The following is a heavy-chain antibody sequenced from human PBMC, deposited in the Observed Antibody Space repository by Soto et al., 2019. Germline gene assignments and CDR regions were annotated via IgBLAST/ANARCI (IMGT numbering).Heavy chain of an antibody. Sequence: ASVKVSCKASGYTFTGYYMHWVRQAPGQGLQWMGWINPNSGGTNYAQEFQGWVTMTRDTSISTAYMELSRLRSDDTAVYYCARTRYSSGWQRDAFDIWGQGTMVTVSS. V-gene: IGHV1-2*04. J-gene: IGHJ3*02. D-gene: IGHD6-19*01. CDR1: GYTFTGYY. CDR2: INPNSGGT. CDR3: ARTRYSSGWQRDAFDI.